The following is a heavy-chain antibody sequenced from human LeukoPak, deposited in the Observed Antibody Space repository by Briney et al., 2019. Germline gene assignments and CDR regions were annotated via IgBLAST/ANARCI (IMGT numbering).Heavy chain of an antibody. D-gene: IGHD4/OR15-4a*01. V-gene: IGHV3-21*01. CDR1: GFTFSSYS. CDR3: ARSSDYGGHDY. CDR2: ISSSSYI. Sequence: GGSLRLSCADSGFTFSSYSMNWVRQAPGKGLEWVSSISSSSYIYYADSVKGRFTISRDNAKNSLYLQMNSLRAEDTAVYYCARSSDYGGHDYWGQGTLVTVSS. J-gene: IGHJ4*02.